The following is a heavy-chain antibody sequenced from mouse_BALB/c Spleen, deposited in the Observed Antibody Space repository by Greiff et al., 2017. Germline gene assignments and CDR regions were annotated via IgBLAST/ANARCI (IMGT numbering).Heavy chain of an antibody. V-gene: IGHV5-17*02. CDR1: GFTFSSFG. CDR2: ISSGSSTI. CDR3: ARSGYYGSGAMDY. J-gene: IGHJ4*01. D-gene: IGHD1-1*01. Sequence: EVKLMESGGGLVQPGGSRKLSCAASGFTFSSFGMHWVRQAPEKGLEWVAYISSGSSTIYYADTVKGRFTISRDNPKNTLFLQMTSLRSEDTAMYYCARSGYYGSGAMDYWGQGTSVTVSS.